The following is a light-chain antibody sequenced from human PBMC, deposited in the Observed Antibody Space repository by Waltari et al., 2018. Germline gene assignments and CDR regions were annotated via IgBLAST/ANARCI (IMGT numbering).Light chain of an antibody. CDR2: KNN. J-gene: IGLJ3*02. CDR3: AAWDDSLSGLV. Sequence: QSVLTQPPSASGTPGQKVTLSCNGSSSTIGSNYVYWYQPFPGTAPKLLIFKNNQRPSGVPDRFSDSKSGTSASLAINGLRSEDEADYYCAAWDDSLSGLVLGGGTKVTVL. CDR1: SSTIGSNY. V-gene: IGLV1-47*01.